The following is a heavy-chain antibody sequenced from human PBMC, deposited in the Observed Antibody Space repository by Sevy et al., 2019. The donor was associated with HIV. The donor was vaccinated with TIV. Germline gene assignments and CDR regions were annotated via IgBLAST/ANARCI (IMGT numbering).Heavy chain of an antibody. V-gene: IGHV3-21*01. CDR1: GFTFSSYS. Sequence: GGSLRLSCAASGFTFSSYSMNWVRQAPGKGLEWVSSISSSSSYTYYADSVKGRFTISSDNAKNSLYLQMNSLRAEDTAVYYGARDCSIEYSLTGGMDVWGQGTTVTVSS. CDR3: ARDCSIEYSLTGGMDV. J-gene: IGHJ6*02. CDR2: ISSSSSYT. D-gene: IGHD2-2*01.